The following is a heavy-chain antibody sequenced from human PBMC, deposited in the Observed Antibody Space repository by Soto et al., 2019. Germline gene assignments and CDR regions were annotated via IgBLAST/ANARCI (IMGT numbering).Heavy chain of an antibody. CDR1: GFTFSSYG. V-gene: IGHV3-30*18. CDR3: AKNWDDYYDSSGYYDHFDY. D-gene: IGHD3-22*01. J-gene: IGHJ4*02. CDR2: ISYDGSKK. Sequence: QVQLVESGGGVVQPGRSLRLSCAASGFTFSSYGMPWVRQAQAKGLEWVAVISYDGSKKYYADSVKGRFTISRDNSKNTLYLQMNSLRAEDTAVYYCAKNWDDYYDSSGYYDHFDYWGQGTLVTVSS.